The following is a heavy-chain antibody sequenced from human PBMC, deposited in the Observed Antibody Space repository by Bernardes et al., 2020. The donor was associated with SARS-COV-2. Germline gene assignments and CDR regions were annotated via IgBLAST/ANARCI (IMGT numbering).Heavy chain of an antibody. CDR2: VYNRDNT. V-gene: IGHV4-59*02. J-gene: IGHJ4*02. D-gene: IGHD3-10*01. CDR1: GDSAGDYY. Sequence: SETLSLTCTVSGDSAGDYYWTWIRQPPGKGLEWIGYVYNRDNTKYNPSLNGRVTISEDMSKRQVSLKLTSVTAADTAVYFCAGRLGSYYTFDSWGPGSLVTVS. CDR3: AGRLGSYYTFDS.